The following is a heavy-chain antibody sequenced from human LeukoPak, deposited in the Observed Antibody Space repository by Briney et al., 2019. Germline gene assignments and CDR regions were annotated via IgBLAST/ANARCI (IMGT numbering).Heavy chain of an antibody. CDR2: IRYDGSNE. CDR3: AKDPYYYASRAYYYYMDV. Sequence: GGSLRLSCVVSGFTFSSYGLHWVHQAPGKGLEWVAFIRYDGSNEYYADSVKGRFTISRDNSKNTLYLQMNSLRTEDTAVYYCAKDPYYYASRAYYYYMDVWGKGTTVTVSS. J-gene: IGHJ6*03. CDR1: GFTFSSYG. V-gene: IGHV3-30*02. D-gene: IGHD3-10*01.